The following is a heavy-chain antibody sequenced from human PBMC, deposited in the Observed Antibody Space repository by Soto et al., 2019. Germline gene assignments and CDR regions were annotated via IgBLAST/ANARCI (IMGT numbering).Heavy chain of an antibody. CDR2: INPNTGGT. CDR3: ARGGGDSSGFDY. Sequence: QVHLVQSGAEGKKPGASVKVSCRASRYTFTDYYIHWVRQAPGQGLEWMGWINPNTGGTLYAQKFEDWVTMTRDTSISTTYMDLSRLKSNDTAVYYCARGGGDSSGFDYWGQGTLVTASS. CDR1: RYTFTDYY. V-gene: IGHV1-2*04. D-gene: IGHD3-22*01. J-gene: IGHJ4*02.